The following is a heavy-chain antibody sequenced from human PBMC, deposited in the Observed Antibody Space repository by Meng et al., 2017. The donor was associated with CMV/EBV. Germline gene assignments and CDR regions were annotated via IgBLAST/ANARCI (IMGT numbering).Heavy chain of an antibody. J-gene: IGHJ4*02. CDR1: GGTFSSYA. D-gene: IGHD3-3*01. V-gene: IGHV1-69*10. CDR3: ARGPTIFGVVTSFDY. Sequence: SVKVSCKASGGTFSSYAISWVRQAPGQRLEWMGGIIPILGIANYAQKFQGRVTITADKSTSTAYMELSSLRSEDTAVYYCARGPTIFGVVTSFDYWGQGTLVTVSS. CDR2: IIPILGIA.